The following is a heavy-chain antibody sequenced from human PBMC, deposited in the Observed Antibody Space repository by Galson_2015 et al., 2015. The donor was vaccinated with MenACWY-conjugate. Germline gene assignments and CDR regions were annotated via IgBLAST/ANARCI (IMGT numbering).Heavy chain of an antibody. Sequence: SLRLSCAASGFTIISTSMTWVRQAPGKGLEWVSLIYSGGGSYSADSVKGRFTISRDNSNNTLYLLMNSLRDEDTAVYYCARHSGVYGLDVWGQGTTVTVSS. J-gene: IGHJ6*02. V-gene: IGHV3-66*04. D-gene: IGHD7-27*01. CDR2: IYSGGGS. CDR1: GFTIISTS. CDR3: ARHSGVYGLDV.